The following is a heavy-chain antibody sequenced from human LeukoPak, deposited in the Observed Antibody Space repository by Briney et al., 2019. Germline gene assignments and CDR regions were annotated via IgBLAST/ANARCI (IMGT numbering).Heavy chain of an antibody. V-gene: IGHV3-53*01. CDR1: GFTVSNYY. Sequence: GGSLRLSCAASGFTVSNYYMSWVRQAPGKGLEWVSVIHSGGTTNYADSVKGRFTISRDDSKNTLSLQMNSLRAEDTAVYYCAKDSPVATRWGQGTLVTVSS. CDR3: AKDSPVATR. J-gene: IGHJ4*02. CDR2: IHSGGTT. D-gene: IGHD1-26*01.